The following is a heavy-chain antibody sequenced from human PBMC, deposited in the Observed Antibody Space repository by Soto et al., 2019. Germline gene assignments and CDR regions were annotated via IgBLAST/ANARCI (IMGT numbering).Heavy chain of an antibody. J-gene: IGHJ4*02. V-gene: IGHV3-30-3*01. CDR2: ISYDGSNK. CDR3: ARGEDIVATIPLLDY. CDR1: GFTFSSYA. D-gene: IGHD5-12*01. Sequence: QVQLVASGGGVVQPGRSLRLSCAASGFTFSSYAMHWVRQAPGKGLEWVAVISYDGSNKYYADSVKGRFTISRDNSKNTLYLQMNSLRAEDTAVYYCARGEDIVATIPLLDYWGQGTLVTVSS.